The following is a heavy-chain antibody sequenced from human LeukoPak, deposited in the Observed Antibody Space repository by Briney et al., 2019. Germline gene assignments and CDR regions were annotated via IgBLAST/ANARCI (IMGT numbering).Heavy chain of an antibody. CDR3: ATARNFRFEY. J-gene: IGHJ4*02. D-gene: IGHD1-7*01. Sequence: GGSLRLSCATSGLTFRTTWMHWVRQAPGKGLMWVSRMNGEGTTIDYADSVKGRFTVSRDYAKNTLFLQMNNLRTEDTALYFCATARNFRFEYWGQGTLVTVSS. CDR1: GLTFRTTW. CDR2: MNGEGTTI. V-gene: IGHV3-74*01.